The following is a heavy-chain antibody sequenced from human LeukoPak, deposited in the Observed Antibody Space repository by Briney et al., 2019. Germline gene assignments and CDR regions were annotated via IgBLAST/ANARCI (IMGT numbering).Heavy chain of an antibody. CDR2: INHSGST. Sequence: PSETLSLTCAVYGGSFSGYYWSWIRQPPGKGLEWIGEINHSGSTNYNPSLKSRVTISVDTSKNQFSLKLSSVTAADTAVYYCARSGSSGWLDPWGQGTLVTVSS. V-gene: IGHV4-34*01. D-gene: IGHD6-19*01. CDR1: GGSFSGYY. J-gene: IGHJ5*02. CDR3: ARSGSSGWLDP.